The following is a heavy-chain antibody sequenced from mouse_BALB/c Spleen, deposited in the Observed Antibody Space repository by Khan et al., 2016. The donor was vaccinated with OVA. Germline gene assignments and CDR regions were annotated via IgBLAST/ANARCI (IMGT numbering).Heavy chain of an antibody. CDR2: ISDGGSYT. CDR3: ARGGYGGFAY. J-gene: IGHJ3*01. Sequence: EVELVESGGGLVKPGGSLKLSCAASGFTFSDYYMYWVRQTPEKRLEWFATISDGGSYTYYPDSVKGRFTISRDNAKNNLYLQMRSMKYEDTAVYYWARGGYGGFAYWGQGTLVTVAA. CDR1: GFTFSDYY. V-gene: IGHV5-4*02. D-gene: IGHD1-1*02.